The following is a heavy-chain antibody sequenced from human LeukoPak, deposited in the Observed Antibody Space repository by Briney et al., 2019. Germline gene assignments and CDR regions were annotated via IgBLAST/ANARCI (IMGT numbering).Heavy chain of an antibody. D-gene: IGHD4-11*01. CDR2: FDPEDGET. Sequence: ASVKVSCKASGYTFTGYYMHWVRQAPGKGLEWMGGFDPEDGETIYAQKFQGRVTMTEDTSTDTAYMELSSLRSEDTAVYYCATDSNYYYYMDVWGKGTTVTVSS. CDR3: ATDSNYYYYMDV. CDR1: GYTFTGYY. V-gene: IGHV1-24*01. J-gene: IGHJ6*03.